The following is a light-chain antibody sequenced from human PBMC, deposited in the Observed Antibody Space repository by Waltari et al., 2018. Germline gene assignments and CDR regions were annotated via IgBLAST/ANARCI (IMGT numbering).Light chain of an antibody. CDR2: RNN. J-gene: IGLJ1*01. V-gene: IGLV1-47*01. CDR1: SSNIGRHY. Sequence: QSVLTQPPSASGTPGQRVTISCSGSSSNIGRHYVYWYQQRPGTAPKLLIYRNNQRPSGVPDRFSGSKSGTSASLAISGLRSEDEADYYCAAWDDSLSGFYVFGTGTKVTVL. CDR3: AAWDDSLSGFYV.